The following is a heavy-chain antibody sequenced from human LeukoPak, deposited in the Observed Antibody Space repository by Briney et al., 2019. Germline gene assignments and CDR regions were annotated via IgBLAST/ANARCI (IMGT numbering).Heavy chain of an antibody. Sequence: GGSLRLSCAASGFTFSSYGMHWVRQAPGKGLEWVAVIWYDGSNKYYADSVKGRFTISRDNSKNTLYLQMNSLRAEDTAVYYCARERSSSSGDSYYGMDVWGQGTTVTVSS. J-gene: IGHJ6*02. D-gene: IGHD6-13*01. CDR1: GFTFSSYG. CDR2: IWYDGSNK. V-gene: IGHV3-33*01. CDR3: ARERSSSSGDSYYGMDV.